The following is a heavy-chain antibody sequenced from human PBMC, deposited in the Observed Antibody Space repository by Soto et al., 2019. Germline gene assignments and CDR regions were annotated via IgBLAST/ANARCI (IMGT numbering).Heavy chain of an antibody. V-gene: IGHV1-69*05. CDR3: ASLYYYYYMDV. Sequence: GASVKVSCKASGGTFSSYAISWVRQAPGQGLEWMGGIIPIFGSTYYADSVKGRFTISRDNSKNTLYLQMNSLRAEDTAVYYCASLYYYYYMDVWGKGTTVTVSS. CDR2: IIPIFGST. CDR1: GGTFSSYA. J-gene: IGHJ6*03.